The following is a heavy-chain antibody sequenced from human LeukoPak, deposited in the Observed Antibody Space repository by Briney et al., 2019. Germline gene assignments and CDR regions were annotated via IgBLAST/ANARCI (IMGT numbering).Heavy chain of an antibody. CDR2: IKSKSDGGTS. CDR1: GFTFGNAW. Sequence: MSGGSLRLSCAASGFTFGNAWMNWVRQAPGKGLEWVGRIKSKSDGGTSDYAAPLKGRLTISRDNAKNSLYLQMNSLRAEDTAVYYCAELGITMIGGVWGKGTTVTISS. CDR3: AELGITMIGGV. V-gene: IGHV3-15*01. D-gene: IGHD3-10*02. J-gene: IGHJ6*04.